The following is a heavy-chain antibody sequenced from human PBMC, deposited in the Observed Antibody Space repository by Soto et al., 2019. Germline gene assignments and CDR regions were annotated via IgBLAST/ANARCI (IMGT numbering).Heavy chain of an antibody. CDR2: ISAYNGNT. D-gene: IGHD3-9*01. CDR3: ARDTGYYDILTGYKN. V-gene: IGHV1-18*01. Sequence: ASVKVSCKASGYTFTSYGISWVRQAPGQGLEWMGWISAYNGNTNYAQKLQGRVTMTTDTSTSTAYMELRSLRSDDTAVYYCARDTGYYDILTGYKNWGQGTLVTVSS. J-gene: IGHJ4*02. CDR1: GYTFTSYG.